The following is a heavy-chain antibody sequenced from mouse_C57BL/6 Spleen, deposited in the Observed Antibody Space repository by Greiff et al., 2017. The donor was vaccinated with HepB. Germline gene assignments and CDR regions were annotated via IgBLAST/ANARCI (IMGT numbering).Heavy chain of an antibody. CDR1: GYTFTSYW. CDR2: IDPSDSET. Sequence: QVQLQQPGAELVRPGSSVKLSCKASGYTFTSYWMHWVKQRPIQGLEWIGNIDPSDSETHYNQKFKDKATLTVDKSSSTAYMQLSSLTSEDSAVYYCARSWDGGYYFDYWGQGTTLTVSS. V-gene: IGHV1-52*01. CDR3: ARSWDGGYYFDY. D-gene: IGHD4-1*01. J-gene: IGHJ2*01.